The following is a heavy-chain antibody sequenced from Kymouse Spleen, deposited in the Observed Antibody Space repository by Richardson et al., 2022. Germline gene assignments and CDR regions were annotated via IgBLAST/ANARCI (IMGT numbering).Heavy chain of an antibody. D-gene: IGHD7-27*02. J-gene: IGHJ6*02. CDR2: ISYDGSNK. V-gene: IGHV3-30*18. Sequence: QVQLVESGGGVVQPGRSLRLSCAASGFTFSSYGMHWVRQAPGKGLEWVAVISYDGSNKYYADSVKGRFTISRDNSKNTLYLQMNSLRAEDTAVYYCAKDHKYLRTGYGMDVWGQGTTVTVSS. CDR1: GFTFSSYG. CDR3: AKDHKYLRTGYGMDV.